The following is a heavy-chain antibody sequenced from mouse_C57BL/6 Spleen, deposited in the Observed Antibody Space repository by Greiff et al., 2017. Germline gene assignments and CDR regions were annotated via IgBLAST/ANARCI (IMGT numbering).Heavy chain of an antibody. D-gene: IGHD2-5*01. J-gene: IGHJ3*01. Sequence: QVHVKQSGAELVKPGASVKLSCKASGYTFTEYTIHWVKQRSGQGLEWIGWFYPGSGSIKYNEKFKDKATLTADKSSSTVYMELSRLTSEDSAVYFCARHEDGAYYSNYGFAYWGQGTLVTVSA. CDR1: GYTFTEYT. CDR3: ARHEDGAYYSNYGFAY. V-gene: IGHV1-62-2*01. CDR2: FYPGSGSI.